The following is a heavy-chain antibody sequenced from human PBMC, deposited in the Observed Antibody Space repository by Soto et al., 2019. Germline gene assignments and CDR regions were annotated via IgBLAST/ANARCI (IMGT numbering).Heavy chain of an antibody. D-gene: IGHD3-16*02. CDR1: GFTFSSYA. CDR3: AKGDYDYIWGSYRYPYYLDY. Sequence: PGGSLRLSCAASGFTFSSYAMSWVRQAPGKGLEWVSAISGSGGSTYYADSVKGRFTISRDNSKNTLYLQMNSLRAEDTAVYYCAKGDYDYIWGSYRYPYYLDYWGQGTLVTVSS. V-gene: IGHV3-23*01. CDR2: ISGSGGST. J-gene: IGHJ4*02.